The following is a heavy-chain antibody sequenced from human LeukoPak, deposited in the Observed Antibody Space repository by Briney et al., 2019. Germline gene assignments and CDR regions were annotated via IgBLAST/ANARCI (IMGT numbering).Heavy chain of an antibody. Sequence: PGGSLRLSCAASGFTFSSYWMSWVRQAPGKGLEWVANIKQDGSEKYYVDSVKGRFTISRDNAKNSLYLQMNSLRAADTAVYYCARNGGNSDFDYWGQGTLVTVSS. CDR3: ARNGGNSDFDY. CDR2: IKQDGSEK. CDR1: GFTFSSYW. D-gene: IGHD4-23*01. J-gene: IGHJ4*02. V-gene: IGHV3-7*03.